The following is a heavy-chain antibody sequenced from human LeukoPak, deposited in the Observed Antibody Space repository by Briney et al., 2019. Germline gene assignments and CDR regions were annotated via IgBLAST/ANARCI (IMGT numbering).Heavy chain of an antibody. J-gene: IGHJ3*02. CDR2: TYYRSKWYS. CDR3: VRGGQGDGYSADEAFDI. V-gene: IGHV6-1*01. CDR1: GDSVSSNSTA. Sequence: SQTLSLTCAISGDSVSSNSTACNWTRQSPSRGLEWLGRTYYRSKWYSDYAVSVKSRITINPDTSKNQFSLQLNSVTPEDTAVYYCVRGGQGDGYSADEAFDIWGQGTMVTVSS. D-gene: IGHD5-24*01.